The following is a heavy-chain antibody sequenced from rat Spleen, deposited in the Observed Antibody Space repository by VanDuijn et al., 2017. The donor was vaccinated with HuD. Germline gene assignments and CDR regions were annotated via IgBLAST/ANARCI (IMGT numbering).Heavy chain of an antibody. CDR3: AKDREYYGYNSFDY. V-gene: IGHV5-19*01. D-gene: IGHD1-9*01. Sequence: EVQLVESGGGLVQPGRSLKLSCAASGFTFSDYAMNWIRQAPTKGLEWVASISPSGGSTYYRDSVKGRFTISRDNAKSTLYLQMNSLRSEDTATYYCAKDREYYGYNSFDYWGQGVMVTVSS. J-gene: IGHJ2*01. CDR1: GFTFSDYA. CDR2: ISPSGGST.